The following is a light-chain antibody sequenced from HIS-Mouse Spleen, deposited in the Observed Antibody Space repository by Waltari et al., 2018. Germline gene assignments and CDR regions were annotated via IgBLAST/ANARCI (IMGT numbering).Light chain of an antibody. Sequence: SYELTLPPSVPVSPGQTPRITCSGDALPKKYAYWYQQKSGQAPVLVIYEDSKRPSGIPERFSGSSSGTMATLTISGAQVEDEADYYCYSTDSSGNHRVFGGGTKLTVL. CDR2: EDS. CDR3: YSTDSSGNHRV. J-gene: IGLJ2*01. CDR1: ALPKKY. V-gene: IGLV3-10*01.